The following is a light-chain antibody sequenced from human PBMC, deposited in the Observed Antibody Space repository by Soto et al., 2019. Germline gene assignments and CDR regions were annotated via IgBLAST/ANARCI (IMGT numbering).Light chain of an antibody. CDR1: QFINRA. CDR3: QQSYNTPT. J-gene: IGKJ4*01. Sequence: DIQLTQSTSSLSASVGDRVTITCRASQFINRALNWYQQKPGKAPKLLIYAASSLQSGVPSRFSGGGSGTDFILTISSLQPEDFATYYCQQSYNTPTFGGGTKVEIK. V-gene: IGKV1-39*01. CDR2: AAS.